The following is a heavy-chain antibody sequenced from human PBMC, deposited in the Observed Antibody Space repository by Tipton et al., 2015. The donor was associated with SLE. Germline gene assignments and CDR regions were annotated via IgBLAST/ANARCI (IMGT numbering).Heavy chain of an antibody. CDR2: IYSGGST. V-gene: IGHV4-4*08. D-gene: IGHD3-9*01. J-gene: IGHJ5*02. CDR1: GGSISSHS. Sequence: TLSLTCTVSGGSISSHSWSWIRQPTGKTLEWIGYIYSGGSTHYNPSLKSRVSISVDTSKNQISLKLSSVTAADTAICHCAKDAHYHWLISGNWFDPGGQGSLVTVSS. CDR3: AKDAHYHWLISGNWFDP.